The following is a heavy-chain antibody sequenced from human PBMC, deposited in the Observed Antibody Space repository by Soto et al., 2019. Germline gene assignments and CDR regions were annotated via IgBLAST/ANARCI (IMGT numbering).Heavy chain of an antibody. CDR3: ARPRSKSSSGFDL. CDR1: GFTFRNHC. CDR2: ISTDGSFT. V-gene: IGHV3-74*03. D-gene: IGHD2-2*01. Sequence: EQLVESGGTLVQPGGSLRLSCVTSGFTFRNHCMHWVRQAPVLGLEGVSRISTDGSFTTYADAVKGRFTISRDNAKNTVYLQMNSLRVEDTDLYYCARPRSKSSSGFDLWGQGTMSPSLQ. J-gene: IGHJ3*01.